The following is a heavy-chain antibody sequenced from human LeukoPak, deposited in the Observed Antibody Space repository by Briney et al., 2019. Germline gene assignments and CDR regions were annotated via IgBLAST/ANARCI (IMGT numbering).Heavy chain of an antibody. V-gene: IGHV4-34*01. CDR3: ARGDPYYHGSGSYSPYYFDY. CDR2: INHSGST. CDR1: GGSLSGYY. J-gene: IGHJ4*02. D-gene: IGHD3-10*01. Sequence: SETLSLTCAVYGGSLSGYYWSLIRQPPGKGLEWLGEINHSGSTNYNPSLKSRVTISIDTSKNQFSLKLSSVTAADTAVYYCARGDPYYHGSGSYSPYYFDYWGQGTLVTVSS.